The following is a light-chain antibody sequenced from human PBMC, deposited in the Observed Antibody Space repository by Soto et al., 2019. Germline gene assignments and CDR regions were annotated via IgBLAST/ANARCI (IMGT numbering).Light chain of an antibody. CDR3: QKYYSDPYT. J-gene: IGKJ2*01. CDR2: AAS. V-gene: IGKV1-27*01. CDR1: QGIGNY. Sequence: DIQMTQSPSSLSASVGDRVTITCRASQGIGNYLAWYQQKPGKVPRLLILAASTLQSGVPSRFSGSGSGTDFTLTISSPQPEDAATYYCQKYYSDPYTFGQGTKLEIK.